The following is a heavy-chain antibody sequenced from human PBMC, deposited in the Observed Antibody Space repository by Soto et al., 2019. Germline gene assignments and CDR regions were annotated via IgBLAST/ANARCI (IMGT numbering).Heavy chain of an antibody. CDR1: GYTFTSYA. V-gene: IGHV1-3*01. J-gene: IGHJ4*02. CDR2: INAGNGNT. D-gene: IGHD6-19*01. Sequence: EASVKVSCKASGYTFTSYAMHWVRQAPGQRLEWMGWINAGNGNTKYSQKFQGRVTITRDTSASTAYMELSSLRSEDTAVYYCARGVAVAGTTFDYWGQGTLVTVS. CDR3: ARGVAVAGTTFDY.